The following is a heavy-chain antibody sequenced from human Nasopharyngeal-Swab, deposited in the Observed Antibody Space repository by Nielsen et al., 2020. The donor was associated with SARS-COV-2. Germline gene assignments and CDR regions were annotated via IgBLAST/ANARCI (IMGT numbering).Heavy chain of an antibody. CDR2: IKQDGSEK. CDR1: GFTFSSYW. D-gene: IGHD6-13*01. CDR3: ARDLDARLAAAGTGIFDY. J-gene: IGHJ4*02. V-gene: IGHV3-7*05. Sequence: GESLKISCAASGFTFSSYWMSWVRQAPGKGLEWVANIKQDGSEKYYVDSVKGRFTISRDNAKNSLYLQMNSLRAEDTAVYYCARDLDARLAAAGTGIFDYWGQGTLVTVSS.